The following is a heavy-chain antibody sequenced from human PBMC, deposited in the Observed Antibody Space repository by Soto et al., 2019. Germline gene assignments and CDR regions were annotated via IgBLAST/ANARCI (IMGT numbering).Heavy chain of an antibody. CDR2: TYYRSKWYN. Sequence: PSQTLSLTCAISGDSVSSNSAAWNWIRQSPSRGLEWLGRTYYRSKWYNDYAVSVKTRITINPDTSKNQLSLQLNSVTPEDTAVYYCARDPHSSSPSDFNWFDPWGQGTLVTVSS. V-gene: IGHV6-1*01. D-gene: IGHD6-6*01. J-gene: IGHJ5*02. CDR1: GDSVSSNSAA. CDR3: ARDPHSSSPSDFNWFDP.